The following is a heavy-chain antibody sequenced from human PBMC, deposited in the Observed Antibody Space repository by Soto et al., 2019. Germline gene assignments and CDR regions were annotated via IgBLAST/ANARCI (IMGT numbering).Heavy chain of an antibody. V-gene: IGHV4-59*01. D-gene: IGHD4-17*01. CDR2: IYYSGRT. J-gene: IGHJ4*02. CDR1: GGSIRDYF. CDR3: ARVGGDDFGDSGGFDS. Sequence: SETLSLTCTVSGGSIRDYFWTWIRQPPGKGLEWIGYIYYSGRTNYNPSLKSRVSISVDTSKNHFSLQLRSVTAADTAVYYCARVGGDDFGDSGGFDSCGQGTVVTVSA.